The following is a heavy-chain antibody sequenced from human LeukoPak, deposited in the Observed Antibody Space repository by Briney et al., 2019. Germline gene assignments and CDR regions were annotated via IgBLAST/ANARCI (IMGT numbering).Heavy chain of an antibody. V-gene: IGHV1-58*01. CDR1: GFTFTSSA. CDR2: IVVGSGNT. CDR3: AAGRFDTEAGY. J-gene: IGHJ4*02. Sequence: PVKVSCKASGFTFTSSAVQWVRQARGQRLEWIGWIVVGSGNTNYAQKFQERVTITWDMSTSTAYMELSSLRSEDTAVYYCAAGRFDTEAGYWGQGILVTVSS. D-gene: IGHD3-9*01.